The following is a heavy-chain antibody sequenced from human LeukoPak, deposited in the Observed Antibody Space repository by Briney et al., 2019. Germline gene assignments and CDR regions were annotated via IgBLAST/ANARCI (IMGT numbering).Heavy chain of an antibody. Sequence: SETLSLTCAVYGGSFSGYYWSWIRRPPGKGLEWIGEINHSGSTNYNPSLKSRVTISVDTSKNLFSLKLSSVTAADTAVYYCARGLPTVTYYYDSSGYYKAPYYFDYWGQGTLVTVSS. D-gene: IGHD3-22*01. CDR2: INHSGST. CDR1: GGSFSGYY. V-gene: IGHV4-34*01. CDR3: ARGLPTVTYYYDSSGYYKAPYYFDY. J-gene: IGHJ4*02.